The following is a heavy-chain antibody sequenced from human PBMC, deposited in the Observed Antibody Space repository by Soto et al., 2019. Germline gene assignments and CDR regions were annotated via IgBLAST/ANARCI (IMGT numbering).Heavy chain of an antibody. CDR2: IAPIGYST. CDR3: VSWVSPHFDY. J-gene: IGHJ4*02. Sequence: EVQLLESGXXXVQPGGSLRLSCAVSGLTFRNHAMSWVRQAPGKGLEWVSTIAPIGYSTHYAGSVEGRFTISRDDSKSTLDLQMNSLRADDTAVYYCVSWVSPHFDYWGQGTLVSVSS. V-gene: IGHV3-23*01. CDR1: GLTFRNHA. D-gene: IGHD2-8*01.